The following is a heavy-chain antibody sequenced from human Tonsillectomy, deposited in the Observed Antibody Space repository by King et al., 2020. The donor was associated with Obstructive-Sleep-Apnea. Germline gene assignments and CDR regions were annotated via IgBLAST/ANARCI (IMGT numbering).Heavy chain of an antibody. CDR3: TRGQGYSGYDYPY. V-gene: IGHV3-49*03. Sequence: VQLVESGGGLVQPGRSLRLFCTASGFTFGDYAMRWFRQAPGKGVEWVGFSRSNAYGGTTEYAASVKGRFTISRDDSKSIAYLQMNSLKTEDTAVYYCTRGQGYSGYDYPYWGQGTLVTVSS. CDR2: SRSNAYGGTT. CDR1: GFTFGDYA. D-gene: IGHD5-12*01. J-gene: IGHJ4*02.